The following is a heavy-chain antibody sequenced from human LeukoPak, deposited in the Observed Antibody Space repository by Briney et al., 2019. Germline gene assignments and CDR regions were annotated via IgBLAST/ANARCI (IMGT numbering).Heavy chain of an antibody. D-gene: IGHD6-13*01. Sequence: GGSLRLSCAASGFTFSDYYMSWIRQAPGRGLEWVSYISSSDTTIYADSVKGRFTISRDNAKNSLYLQMNSLRAEDTAVYYCARVGSIAAAGTPDYWGQGTLVTVSS. CDR3: ARVGSIAAAGTPDY. J-gene: IGHJ4*02. CDR2: ISSSDTTI. V-gene: IGHV3-11*01. CDR1: GFTFSDYY.